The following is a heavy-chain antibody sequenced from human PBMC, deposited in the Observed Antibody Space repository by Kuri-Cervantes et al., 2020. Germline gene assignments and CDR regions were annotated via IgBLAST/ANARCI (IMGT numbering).Heavy chain of an antibody. CDR3: ARAEMDCGGDCSDGWWFDP. D-gene: IGHD2-21*02. CDR2: IGSSGSTI. CDR1: GFTFSDYY. J-gene: IGHJ5*02. Sequence: GGSLRLSCAASGFTFSDYYMSWIRQAPGKGLEWVSYIGSSGSTIYYADSVKGRFTISRDNAKNSLYLQMNSLRAEDTAVYYCARAEMDCGGDCSDGWWFDPWGQGTLVTVSS. V-gene: IGHV3-11*01.